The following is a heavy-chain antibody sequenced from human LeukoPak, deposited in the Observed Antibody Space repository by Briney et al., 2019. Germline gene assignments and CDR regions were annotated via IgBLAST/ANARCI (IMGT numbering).Heavy chain of an antibody. D-gene: IGHD3-22*01. V-gene: IGHV4-34*01. Sequence: SETLSLTCAVYGGSFSGYYWSWIRQPPGKGLEWIGEINHSGSTNYNPSLKSRVTISVDTSKNQFSLKLSSVTAADTAVYYCARGAWLLRGRRGPDFDYWGQGTLVTVSS. CDR1: GGSFSGYY. CDR3: ARGAWLLRGRRGPDFDY. CDR2: INHSGST. J-gene: IGHJ4*02.